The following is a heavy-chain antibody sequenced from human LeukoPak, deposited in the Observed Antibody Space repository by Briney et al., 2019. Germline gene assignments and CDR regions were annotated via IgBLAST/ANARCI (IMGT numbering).Heavy chain of an antibody. CDR1: GGTFSSYA. V-gene: IGHV1-69*04. D-gene: IGHD3-10*01. CDR2: IIPILGIA. Sequence: SVKVSCKASGGTFSSYAISRVRQAPGQGLEWMGRIIPILGIANYAQKFQGRVTITADKSTSTAYMELSSPRSEDTAVYYCASSPRSYYYGSGSDWFDPWGQGTLVTVSS. CDR3: ASSPRSYYYGSGSDWFDP. J-gene: IGHJ5*02.